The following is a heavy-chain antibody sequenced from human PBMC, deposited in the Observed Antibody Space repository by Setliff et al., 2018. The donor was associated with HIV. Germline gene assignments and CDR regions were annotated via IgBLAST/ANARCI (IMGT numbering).Heavy chain of an antibody. V-gene: IGHV4-59*08. CDR1: GDSISSYY. CDR3: ARAITFHDAFDI. CDR2: IYNSGRT. J-gene: IGHJ3*02. D-gene: IGHD1-20*01. Sequence: SETLSLTCTVSGDSISSYYWSWIRQPPGKGLEWIGYIYNSGRTNYNPSLKSRVTISVDTSKKQFSLKLSSVTAADTAVYYCARAITFHDAFDIWGQGTMVTVSS.